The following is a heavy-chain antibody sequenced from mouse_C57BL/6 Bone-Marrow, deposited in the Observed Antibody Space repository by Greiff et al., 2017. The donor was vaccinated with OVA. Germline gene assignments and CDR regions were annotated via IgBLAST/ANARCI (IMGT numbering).Heavy chain of an antibody. V-gene: IGHV1-64*01. CDR3: ARVITTVEGDY. D-gene: IGHD1-1*01. Sequence: QVQLQQPGAELVKPGASVKLSCKASGYTFTSYWMHWVKQRPGQGLEWIGMIHPTSGSTNYNEKFKSKATLTVDKSSSTAYMQLSSLTSEDSAVYYCARVITTVEGDYWGQGTTLTVSS. J-gene: IGHJ2*01. CDR1: GYTFTSYW. CDR2: IHPTSGST.